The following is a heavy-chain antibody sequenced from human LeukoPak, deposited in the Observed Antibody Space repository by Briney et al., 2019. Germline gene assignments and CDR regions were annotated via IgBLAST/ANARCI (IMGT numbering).Heavy chain of an antibody. V-gene: IGHV1-8*01. D-gene: IGHD3-10*01. CDR3: ARANYYGSGKKDLDY. J-gene: IGHJ4*02. CDR2: MNPNSGNT. Sequence: GASVKVSCKAPGYTFATYDINWVRQATGQGLEWMGWMNPNSGNTGYALKFQGRVTMTRNTSMSTAYMELNSLRSEDTAVYYCARANYYGSGKKDLDYWGQGTLVTVSS. CDR1: GYTFATYD.